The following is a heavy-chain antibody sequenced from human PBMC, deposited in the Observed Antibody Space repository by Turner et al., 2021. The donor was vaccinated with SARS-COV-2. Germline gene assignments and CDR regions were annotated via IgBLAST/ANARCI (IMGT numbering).Heavy chain of an antibody. D-gene: IGHD3-16*01. V-gene: IGHV3-53*04. CDR3: ARDLIAYGMDV. CDR1: GVTVSSNY. CDR2: IYSGGST. J-gene: IGHJ6*02. Sequence: EVQLVESGGGLVQPGGSLRLSCAAYGVTVSSNYMSWVRQAPGKWLEWVSVIYSGGSTYYADSVKGRFTISRHKSKNTLYLQMNSLRAEDTAVYYRARDLIAYGMDVWGQGTTVTVSS.